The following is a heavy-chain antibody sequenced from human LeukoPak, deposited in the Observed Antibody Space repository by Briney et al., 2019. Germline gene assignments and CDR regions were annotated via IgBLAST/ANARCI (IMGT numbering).Heavy chain of an antibody. CDR1: GFTFSAFA. D-gene: IGHD5-12*01. V-gene: IGHV3-30-3*01. J-gene: IGHJ3*02. CDR2: ISYDASNK. Sequence: PGRSLRLSCAASGFTFSAFAMHWARQGPGKGLEWLAAISYDASNKYYAVSVRGRFTISRDNSRNTLFLQMNSLRADDTAVYYCARGTTDIVAEISDAFDIWGQGTVVTVSS. CDR3: ARGTTDIVAEISDAFDI.